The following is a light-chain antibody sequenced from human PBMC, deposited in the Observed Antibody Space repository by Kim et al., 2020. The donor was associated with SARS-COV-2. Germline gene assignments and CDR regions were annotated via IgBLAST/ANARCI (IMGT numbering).Light chain of an antibody. CDR1: VLAKKY. CDR2: KDS. J-gene: IGLJ2*01. V-gene: IGLV3-27*01. CDR3: YSAADNIVV. Sequence: SYELTQPSSVSVSPGQTARITCSGDVLAKKYARWFQQKPGQAPVLVIYKDSERPSGIPERFSGSSSGTTVTLTISGAQFEDEADYYCYSAADNIVVFGGGTQLTVL.